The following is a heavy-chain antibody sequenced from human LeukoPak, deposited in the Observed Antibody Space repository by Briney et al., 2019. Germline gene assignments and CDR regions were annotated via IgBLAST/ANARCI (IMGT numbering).Heavy chain of an antibody. CDR1: GFTFSNFW. J-gene: IGHJ4*02. CDR2: IQNDGITK. D-gene: IGHD1-7*01. Sequence: GGSLRLSCAASGFTFSNFWMTWVRQAPGKGLEWVAFIQNDGITKFYADSVKGRFTISRDDSKKTLYLQMGSLRPDDTAVYYCARGVNYAFDYWGQGTPVTVSS. CDR3: ARGVNYAFDY. V-gene: IGHV3-30*02.